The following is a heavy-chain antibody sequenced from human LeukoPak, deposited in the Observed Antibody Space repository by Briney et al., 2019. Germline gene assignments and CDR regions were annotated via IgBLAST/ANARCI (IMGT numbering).Heavy chain of an antibody. D-gene: IGHD3-10*01. CDR1: GYSISSVYY. J-gene: IGHJ5*02. V-gene: IGHV4-38-2*02. Sequence: SETLSLTCSVSGYSISSVYYWGWIRQPPGKGLEWIASIHHSGTTYYKPSLKSRATISVDTSKNQFSLKLSSVTAADTAVYYCARDYYGSGSYSSWGQGTLVTVSS. CDR2: IHHSGTT. CDR3: ARDYYGSGSYSS.